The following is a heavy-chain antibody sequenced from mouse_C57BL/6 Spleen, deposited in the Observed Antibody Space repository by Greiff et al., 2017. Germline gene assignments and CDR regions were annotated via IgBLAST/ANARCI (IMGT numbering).Heavy chain of an antibody. CDR1: GYTFTSYW. J-gene: IGHJ1*03. D-gene: IGHD1-1*01. CDR3: ARLEVYDYGSSPWWYFDV. V-gene: IGHV1-55*01. Sequence: VQLQQSGAELVKPGASVKMSCKASGYTFTSYWITWVKQRPGQGLEWLGDIYPGSGSTNYNQKFKGKATLTVDTSSSTAYMQLSSLTSVDSAVYYCARLEVYDYGSSPWWYFDVWGTGTTVTVSS. CDR2: IYPGSGST.